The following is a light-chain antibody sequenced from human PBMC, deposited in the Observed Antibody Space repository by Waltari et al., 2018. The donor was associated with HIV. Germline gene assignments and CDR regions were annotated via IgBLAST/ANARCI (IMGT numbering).Light chain of an antibody. V-gene: IGKV4-1*01. CDR1: QSVLYSSNNKNY. Sequence: DIVMTQSPDPLAVSLGERATINSQSSQSVLYSSNNKNYLAWYQQKPGQPPRLLIYWASTRESGVPDRFSGSGSGTDFTLTISSLQAEDVAGYYCQQYYSTPVTFGGGTKVEIK. CDR3: QQYYSTPVT. CDR2: WAS. J-gene: IGKJ4*01.